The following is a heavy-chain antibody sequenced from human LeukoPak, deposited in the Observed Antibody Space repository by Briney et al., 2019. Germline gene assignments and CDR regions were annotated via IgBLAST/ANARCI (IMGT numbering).Heavy chain of an antibody. CDR3: ARGHHYSIY. CDR1: GFTFSSYW. Sequence: PGGPLRLSCAASGFTFSSYWMHWVRQAPGKGLVWVSRINTDGSSTNYADSVKGRFTISRDNAKNSLDLQMNNVRAEDTAVYFCARGHHYSIYWGLGTLVTVSS. J-gene: IGHJ4*02. V-gene: IGHV3-74*01. CDR2: INTDGSST.